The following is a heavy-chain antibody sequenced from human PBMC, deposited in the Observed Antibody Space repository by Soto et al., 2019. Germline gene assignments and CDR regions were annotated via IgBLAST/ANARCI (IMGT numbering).Heavy chain of an antibody. CDR2: IKSKTDGGTT. V-gene: IGHV3-15*01. CDR1: GFTFSNAW. Sequence: GGSLRLSCAASGFTFSNAWMSWVRQAPGKGLEWVGRIKSKTDGGTTDYAAPVKGRFTISRDDSKNTLYLQMNSLKTEDTAVYYCTTDRAVTTVFDYWGQGTLVTVSS. J-gene: IGHJ4*02. D-gene: IGHD4-17*01. CDR3: TTDRAVTTVFDY.